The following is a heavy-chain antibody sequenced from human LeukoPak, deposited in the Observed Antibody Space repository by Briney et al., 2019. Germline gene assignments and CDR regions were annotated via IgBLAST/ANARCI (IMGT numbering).Heavy chain of an antibody. CDR3: TRRYSGSYPHALDI. Sequence: VGSLKLSCAASGFTFSGSAMHWVRQASGKGLEWVGRIRSKANSYATAYAASVKGRFTISRDDSKNTAYLQMNSLKTEDTAVYYCTRRYSGSYPHALDIWGQGTMVTVSS. D-gene: IGHD1-26*01. CDR2: IRSKANSYAT. V-gene: IGHV3-73*01. CDR1: GFTFSGSA. J-gene: IGHJ3*02.